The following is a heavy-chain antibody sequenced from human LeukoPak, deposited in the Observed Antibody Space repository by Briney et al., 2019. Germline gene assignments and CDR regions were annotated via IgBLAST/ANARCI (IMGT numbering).Heavy chain of an antibody. V-gene: IGHV4-34*01. Sequence: SETLSLTCAVYGGSFSGYYWSWIRQPPGKGLEWIGEINHSGSTNYNPSFKSRVTISVDTSKNQFSLKLSSVTAADTAVYYCARRRATMVRGAPYYFDYWGQGTLVTVSS. CDR3: ARRRATMVRGAPYYFDY. D-gene: IGHD3-10*01. CDR1: GGSFSGYY. CDR2: INHSGST. J-gene: IGHJ4*02.